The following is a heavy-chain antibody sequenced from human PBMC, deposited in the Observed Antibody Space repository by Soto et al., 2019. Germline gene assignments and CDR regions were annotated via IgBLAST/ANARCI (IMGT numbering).Heavy chain of an antibody. CDR2: INHSGST. D-gene: IGHD3-3*01. CDR3: ARGQPPYYDFWSGYYPLSAYYYYLDV. V-gene: IGHV4-34*01. J-gene: IGHJ6*03. CDR1: VGSFSGYY. Sequence: SETLSLTCAVYVGSFSGYYWSWIRQPPGKGLEWIGEINHSGSTNYNPSLKSRVTISVDTSQNQFSLKLSSVTAADTAVYYCARGQPPYYDFWSGYYPLSAYYYYLDVWGKGTTVTVSS.